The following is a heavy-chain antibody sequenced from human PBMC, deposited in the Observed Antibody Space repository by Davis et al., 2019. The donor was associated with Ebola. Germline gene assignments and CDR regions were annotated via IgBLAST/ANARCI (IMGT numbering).Heavy chain of an antibody. CDR1: GFTFSSYG. CDR3: AREGSPPAAEWLLLPWFDP. D-gene: IGHD3-22*01. CDR2: IWYDGSNK. V-gene: IGHV3-33*01. Sequence: GGSLRLSCAASGFTFSSYGMHWVRQAPGKGLEWVAVIWYDGSNKYYADSVTGRFTISRDNSKNTLYLQMNSLRAEDTAVYYCAREGSPPAAEWLLLPWFDPWGQGTLVTVSS. J-gene: IGHJ5*02.